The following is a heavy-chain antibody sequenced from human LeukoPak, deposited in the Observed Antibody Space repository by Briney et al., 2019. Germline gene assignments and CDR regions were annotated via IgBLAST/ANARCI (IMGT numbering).Heavy chain of an antibody. D-gene: IGHD7-27*01. Sequence: GGSLRLSCAASGFTFSSYSMNWVRQAPGKGLEWVAVISHDGNNKYYVDSVKGRFTISRDNSKNTLYLQMNSLRAEDTAVYYCARDWGNWGYGWYFDHWGQGTLVTVSS. CDR3: ARDWGNWGYGWYFDH. CDR2: ISHDGNNK. V-gene: IGHV3-30*03. J-gene: IGHJ4*02. CDR1: GFTFSSYS.